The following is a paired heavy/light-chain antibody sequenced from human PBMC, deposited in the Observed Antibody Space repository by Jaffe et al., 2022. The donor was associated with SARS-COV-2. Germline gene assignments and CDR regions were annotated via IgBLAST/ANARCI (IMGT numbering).Light chain of an antibody. V-gene: IGLV1-44*01. CDR3: AAWDDSLNGGVV. CDR1: SSNIGSNT. CDR2: SNN. J-gene: IGLJ2*01. Sequence: QSVLTQPPSASGTPGQRVTISCSGSSSNIGSNTVNWYQQLPGTAPKLLIYSNNQRPSGVPDRFSGSKSGTSASLAISGLQSEDEADYYCAAWDDSLNGGVVFGGGTKLTVL.
Heavy chain of an antibody. CDR2: IYTSGST. CDR3: AREGGGDYVWGSYLYYYYYYGMDV. CDR1: GGSISSGSYY. D-gene: IGHD3-16*01. V-gene: IGHV4-61*02. J-gene: IGHJ6*02. Sequence: QVQLQESGPGLVKPSQTLSLTCTVSGGSISSGSYYWSWIRQPAGKGLEWIGRIYTSGSTNYNPSLKSRVTISVDTSKNQFSLKLSSVTAADTAVYYCAREGGGDYVWGSYLYYYYYYGMDVWGQGTTVTVSS.